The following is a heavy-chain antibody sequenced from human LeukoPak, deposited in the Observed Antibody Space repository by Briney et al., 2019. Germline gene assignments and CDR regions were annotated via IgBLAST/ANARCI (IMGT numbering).Heavy chain of an antibody. J-gene: IGHJ4*02. CDR2: IYPGDSDT. CDR3: ARPSDNTAMAPFDY. D-gene: IGHD5-18*01. Sequence: GGSLKISCKGSGYRFTSYWIGWVRQMPGKGLEWMGIIYPGDSDTRYSPSFQGQVTISADKSISTAYLQWSSLKASDTAMYYCARPSDNTAMAPFDYWGQGTLVTVSS. CDR1: GYRFTSYW. V-gene: IGHV5-51*01.